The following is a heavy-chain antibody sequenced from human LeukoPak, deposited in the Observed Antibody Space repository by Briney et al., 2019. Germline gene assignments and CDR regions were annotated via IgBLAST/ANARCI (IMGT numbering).Heavy chain of an antibody. D-gene: IGHD3-3*01. CDR2: INQSGST. Sequence: SETLSLTCAVYGGSFSGYYWSWIRQPPGKGLEWIGEINQSGSTNYNPSLKSRVTISVDTSKNQFSLKLSSVTAADTAVYYCAGNKYDFWSKYYYYYYMDLWGKGTTVTVSS. CDR3: AGNKYDFWSKYYYYYYMDL. CDR1: GGSFSGYY. J-gene: IGHJ6*03. V-gene: IGHV4-34*01.